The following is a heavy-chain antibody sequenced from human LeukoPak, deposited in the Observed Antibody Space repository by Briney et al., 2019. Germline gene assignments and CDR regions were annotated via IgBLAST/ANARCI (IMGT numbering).Heavy chain of an antibody. V-gene: IGHV4-39*01. CDR3: ARQSGFWSGYSDY. CDR2: IYHSGST. J-gene: IGHJ4*02. CDR1: GGSISSSSSSYY. Sequence: SETLPLTCIVSGGSISSSSSSYYWGWIRQPPGKGLEWIGNIYHSGSTNYNPSLKSRATISVDTSKNQFSLKLSSVTAADTAVYYCARQSGFWSGYSDYWGQGTLVTVSS. D-gene: IGHD3-3*01.